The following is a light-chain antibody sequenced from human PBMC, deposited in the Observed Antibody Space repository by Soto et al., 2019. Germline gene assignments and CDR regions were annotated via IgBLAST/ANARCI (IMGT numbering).Light chain of an antibody. Sequence: QSVLTQPPSASGTPGQRVTISCSGSSSNIGSNTENWYQQLPGTAPTLLIYSNNQRPSWVPDRFSGSKSGTSAPVAISGLQSEDEADYYCAAWDDRLNGPVVFGGGTKLTVL. CDR3: AAWDDRLNGPVV. CDR1: SSNIGSNT. J-gene: IGLJ2*01. CDR2: SNN. V-gene: IGLV1-44*01.